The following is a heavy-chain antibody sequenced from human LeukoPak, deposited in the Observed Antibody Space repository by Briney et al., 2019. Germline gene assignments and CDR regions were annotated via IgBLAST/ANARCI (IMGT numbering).Heavy chain of an antibody. V-gene: IGHV3-23*01. J-gene: IGHJ4*02. Sequence: PGGSLRLSCAASGFTFSIYAMSWVRQAPGKGLEWVSAISGSGGSTYYADSVKGRFTISRDNSKNTLYLQMNNLRAEDTAVYYCAKSRGVTAIRYYFDYWGQGTLVTVSS. CDR1: GFTFSIYA. D-gene: IGHD2-21*02. CDR3: AKSRGVTAIRYYFDY. CDR2: ISGSGGST.